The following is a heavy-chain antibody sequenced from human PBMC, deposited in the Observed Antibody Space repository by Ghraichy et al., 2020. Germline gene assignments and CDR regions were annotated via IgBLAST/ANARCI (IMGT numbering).Heavy chain of an antibody. CDR1: GFTFSSYG. V-gene: IGHV3-33*01. CDR2: IWYDGSNK. Sequence: GGSLRLSCAASGFTFSSYGMHWVRQAPGKGLEWVAVIWYDGSNKYYADSVKGRFTISRDNSKNTLYLQMNSLRAEDTAVYYCAGEDTTGIGNRYYYYYGMDVWGQGTTVTVSS. CDR3: AGEDTTGIGNRYYYYYGMDV. D-gene: IGHD1-1*01. J-gene: IGHJ6*02.